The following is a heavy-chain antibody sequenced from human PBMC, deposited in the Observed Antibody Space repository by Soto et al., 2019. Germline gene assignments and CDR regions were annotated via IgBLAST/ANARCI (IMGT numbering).Heavy chain of an antibody. V-gene: IGHV4-59*01. CDR1: GGSISSYY. CDR3: ARDPSSLGYFDY. CDR2: IYYSGST. Sequence: SETLSLTCTVSGGSISSYYWSWIRQPPGKGLEWIGYIYYSGSTNYNPSLKSRVTISVDTSKNQFSLKLSSVTAADTAVYYCARDPSSLGYFDYWGPGTLLTVSS. D-gene: IGHD7-27*01. J-gene: IGHJ4*02.